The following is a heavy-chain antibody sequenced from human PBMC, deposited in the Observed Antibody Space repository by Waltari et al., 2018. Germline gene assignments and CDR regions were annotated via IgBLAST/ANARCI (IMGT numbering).Heavy chain of an antibody. CDR1: GGSISSYY. CDR2: IYYSGST. Sequence: QVQLQESGPGLVKPSETLSLTCTVSGGSISSYYWSWIRQHPGKGLEWIGYIYYSGSTNYNPSLKSRVTISVDTSKNKFSLKLSSVTAADTAVYYCASVGPRYSSSWDNWFDPWGQGTLVTVSS. J-gene: IGHJ5*02. D-gene: IGHD6-13*01. V-gene: IGHV4-59*01. CDR3: ASVGPRYSSSWDNWFDP.